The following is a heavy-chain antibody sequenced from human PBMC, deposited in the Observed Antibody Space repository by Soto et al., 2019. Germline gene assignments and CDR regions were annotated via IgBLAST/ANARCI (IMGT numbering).Heavy chain of an antibody. Sequence: QVQLVQSGAEVKKPGSSVKVSCKASGGPFSSYTISWVRQAPGQGLEWMGRIIPILGIANYAQKFQVRVPITADKSTSTAYMELSSLRSEDTAVYYCARGGTGGDSGYVGNYFDYWGQGTLVTVSS. CDR3: ARGGTGGDSGYVGNYFDY. CDR1: GGPFSSYT. CDR2: IIPILGIA. V-gene: IGHV1-69*02. J-gene: IGHJ4*02. D-gene: IGHD5-12*01.